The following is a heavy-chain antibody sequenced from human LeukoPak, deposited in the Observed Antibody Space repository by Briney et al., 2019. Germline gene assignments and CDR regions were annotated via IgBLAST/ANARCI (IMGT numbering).Heavy chain of an antibody. CDR2: IKQDGSEK. V-gene: IGHV3-7*03. CDR1: GFTFSSDW. J-gene: IGHJ5*02. D-gene: IGHD4/OR15-4a*01. CDR3: AKVLMNWFDP. Sequence: PGGSLRLSCAASGFTFSSDWMSWVRQAPGKGLEWVANIKQDGSEKYYVDSVKGRFTISRHNAKNSLYLQMNSLRAEDTAVYYCAKVLMNWFDPWGQGTLVTVSS.